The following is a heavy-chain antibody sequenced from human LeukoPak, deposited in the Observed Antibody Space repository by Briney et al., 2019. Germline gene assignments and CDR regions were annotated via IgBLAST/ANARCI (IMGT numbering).Heavy chain of an antibody. CDR1: GFTFSSYA. J-gene: IGHJ6*02. CDR3: AKEADYDFWSGPDYYFGMDV. V-gene: IGHV3-23*01. CDR2: ITGSGGST. D-gene: IGHD3-3*01. Sequence: AGGSLRLSCAASGFTFSSYAMSWVRHAPGRGLEWVSGITGSGGSTFYADSVRGRFTISRDNFKNTLYLEMNSLRAEDTAVYYSAKEADYDFWSGPDYYFGMDVWGQGTTVTVSS.